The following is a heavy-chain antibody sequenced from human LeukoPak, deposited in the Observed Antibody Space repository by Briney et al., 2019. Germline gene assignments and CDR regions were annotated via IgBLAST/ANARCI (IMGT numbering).Heavy chain of an antibody. J-gene: IGHJ6*03. CDR2: INPNSGGT. D-gene: IGHD3-16*01. Sequence: ASVKVSCKASGYTFTGYYMHWVRQAPGQGLEWVGWINPNSGGTNYAQKFQGRVTMTRDTSISTAYMELSRLRSDDTAVYYCARETSQKGAHYMDVWGKGTTVTISS. CDR1: GYTFTGYY. CDR3: ARETSQKGAHYMDV. V-gene: IGHV1-2*02.